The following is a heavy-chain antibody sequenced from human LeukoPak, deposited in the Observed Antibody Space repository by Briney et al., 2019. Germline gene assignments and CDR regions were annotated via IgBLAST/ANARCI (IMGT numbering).Heavy chain of an antibody. CDR3: ARVGTYYYGSGSLDY. V-gene: IGHV3-11*01. CDR2: ISSGGSTI. D-gene: IGHD3-10*01. CDR1: GFIFSDDY. Sequence: GGSLRLSCAASGFIFSDDYMSWIRQAPGKGLERVSYISSGGSTINYADSVKGRFTISRDNSKNSLYLQMNSLRAEDTAVYYCARVGTYYYGSGSLDYWGQGILVTVSS. J-gene: IGHJ4*02.